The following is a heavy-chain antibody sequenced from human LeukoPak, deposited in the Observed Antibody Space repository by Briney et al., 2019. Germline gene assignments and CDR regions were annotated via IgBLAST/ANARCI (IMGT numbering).Heavy chain of an antibody. V-gene: IGHV3-23*01. CDR2: ISGSGGST. D-gene: IGHD6-19*01. J-gene: IGHJ4*02. CDR1: GFTFSSYA. CDR3: AKDLSSGWYLENYFDY. Sequence: QSGGSLRLSCAASGFTFSSYAMSWVRQAPGKGLEWVSAISGSGGSTYYADSVKGRFTISRDNSKNTLYLQMNSLRAEDTAVYYCAKDLSSGWYLENYFDYWGQGTLATVSS.